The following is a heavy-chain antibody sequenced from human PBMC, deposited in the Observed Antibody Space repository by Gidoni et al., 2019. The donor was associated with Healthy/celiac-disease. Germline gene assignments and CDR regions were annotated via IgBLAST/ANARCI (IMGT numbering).Heavy chain of an antibody. V-gene: IGHV3-30*18. Sequence: QVQLVESGGGVVQPGRSLRPPCAASGFTFSSYGMHWVRQAPGKGLEWVAGISYDGSNKYYADSVKGRFTISRDNSKNTLYLQMNSLRAEDTAVYYCAKPYSNYGGFDYWGQGTLVTVSS. CDR2: ISYDGSNK. CDR3: AKPYSNYGGFDY. CDR1: GFTFSSYG. D-gene: IGHD4-4*01. J-gene: IGHJ4*02.